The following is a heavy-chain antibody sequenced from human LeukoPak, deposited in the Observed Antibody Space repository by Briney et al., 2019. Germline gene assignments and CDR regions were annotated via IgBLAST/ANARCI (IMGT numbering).Heavy chain of an antibody. CDR3: ASGSYYGSEGDY. V-gene: IGHV3-21*01. CDR2: ISSSSSYI. D-gene: IGHD1-26*01. J-gene: IGHJ4*02. CDR1: GFTFSSYS. Sequence: GGSLRLSCAASGFTFSSYSMNWVRQAPGKGLEWVSSISSSSSYIYYADSVKGRFTISRDNAKNSLYLQMNSLKAEDTAVYYCASGSYYGSEGDYWGQGTLVTVSS.